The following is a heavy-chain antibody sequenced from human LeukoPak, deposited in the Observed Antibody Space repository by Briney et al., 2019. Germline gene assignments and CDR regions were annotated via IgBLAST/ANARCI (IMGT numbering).Heavy chain of an antibody. D-gene: IGHD3-10*01. J-gene: IGHJ5*01. CDR2: IWYNGDNK. V-gene: IGHV3-33*01. CDR1: GFTFKNYG. Sequence: GKSLRLSCTASGFTFKNYGFHWVRQTPNKGLEWVAVIWYNGDNKYYADSVKGRFTISRDNSKNTVYLQMNSLRDEDTAVYYCARDGLRAAKTMGLWFDSWGQGTLVTVSS. CDR3: ARDGLRAAKTMGLWFDS.